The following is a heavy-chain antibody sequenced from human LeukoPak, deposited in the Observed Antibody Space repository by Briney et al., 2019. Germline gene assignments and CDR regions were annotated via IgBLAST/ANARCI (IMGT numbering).Heavy chain of an antibody. CDR2: MNPNSGNT. D-gene: IGHD2-2*01. J-gene: IGHJ6*02. V-gene: IGHV1-8*01. CDR1: GYTFTSYD. CDR3: ARGDCSSTSCYLALNYYYYGMDV. Sequence: GASVKVSCKASGYTFTSYDINWVRQATGQGLEWMGWMNPNSGNTGYAQKFQGRVIMTRNTSISTAYMELSSLRSEDTAVYYCARGDCSSTSCYLALNYYYYGMDVWGQGTTVTVSS.